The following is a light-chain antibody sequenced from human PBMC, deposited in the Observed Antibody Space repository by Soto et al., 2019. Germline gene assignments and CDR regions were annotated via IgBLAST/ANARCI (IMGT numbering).Light chain of an antibody. J-gene: IGLJ1*01. Sequence: QSVLTQPPSVSGSPGQSVAISCTGTSSDVGSNNGVSWYQQSPGTAPKLMIYDVFNRPSGVPGRFSGSKSGNTASLTISGLQAEDEGDYFCSSYTTSSTYVFGPGTKVTVL. CDR2: DVF. CDR1: SSDVGSNNG. V-gene: IGLV2-18*02. CDR3: SSYTTSSTYV.